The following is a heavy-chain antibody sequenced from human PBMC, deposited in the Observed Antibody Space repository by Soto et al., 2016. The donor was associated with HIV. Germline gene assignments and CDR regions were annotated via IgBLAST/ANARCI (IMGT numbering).Heavy chain of an antibody. CDR3: AKGPRADHYSSGWYGGLYFQH. D-gene: IGHD6-19*01. V-gene: IGHV3-23*01. CDR1: GFTFSSYA. Sequence: EVQLLESGGGLVQPGGSLRLSCAASGFTFSSYAMSWVRQAPGKGLEWVSAISGSGGSTYYADSVKGRFTISRDNSKNTLYLQMNSLRAEDTAVYYCAKGPRADHYSSGWYGGLYFQHWGQGHPGHRLL. J-gene: IGHJ1*01. CDR2: ISGSGGST.